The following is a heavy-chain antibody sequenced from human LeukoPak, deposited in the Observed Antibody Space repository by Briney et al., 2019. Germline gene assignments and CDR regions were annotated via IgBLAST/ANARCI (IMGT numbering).Heavy chain of an antibody. Sequence: SQTLSLTCTVSGGSISSGDYYWSWVRQPPGKGLEWIGYICYSGSTYYNPSLKSRVTISVDTSKNQFSLKLSSVTAADTAVYYCTRGRTYDFWSGSELFDYWGQGTLVTVSS. J-gene: IGHJ4*02. CDR3: TRGRTYDFWSGSELFDY. CDR2: ICYSGST. D-gene: IGHD3-3*01. V-gene: IGHV4-30-4*01. CDR1: GGSISSGDYY.